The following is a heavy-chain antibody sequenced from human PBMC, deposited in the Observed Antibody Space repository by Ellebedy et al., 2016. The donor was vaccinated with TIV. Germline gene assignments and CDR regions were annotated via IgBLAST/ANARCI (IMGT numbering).Heavy chain of an antibody. V-gene: IGHV1-18*04. Sequence: AASVKVSCKASGHTFTSDGFGWVRQAPGQGLEWMGWINTYNGNTNYAKSFQGRVTMTTDTSTNTAYLDLRSLSPDDTAVYYCARDITGPVDLGYWGQGTLVTVSS. J-gene: IGHJ4*02. CDR1: GHTFTSDG. CDR2: INTYNGNT. CDR3: ARDITGPVDLGY. D-gene: IGHD1-1*01.